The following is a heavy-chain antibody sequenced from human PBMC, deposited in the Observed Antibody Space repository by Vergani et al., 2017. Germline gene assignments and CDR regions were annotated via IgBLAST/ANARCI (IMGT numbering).Heavy chain of an antibody. V-gene: IGHV3-21*01. Sequence: EVQLVESGGGLVKPGGSLRLSCAASGFTFSSYSMNWVRQAPGKGLEWVSSISSSSSYIYYADSVKGRFTISRDNAKNSLYLQMNSLRAEDTAVYYCARDLYYDILTGYSPVPYYYGMDVWGQGTTVTVSS. CDR1: GFTFSSYS. D-gene: IGHD3-9*01. CDR2: ISSSSSYI. J-gene: IGHJ6*02. CDR3: ARDLYYDILTGYSPVPYYYGMDV.